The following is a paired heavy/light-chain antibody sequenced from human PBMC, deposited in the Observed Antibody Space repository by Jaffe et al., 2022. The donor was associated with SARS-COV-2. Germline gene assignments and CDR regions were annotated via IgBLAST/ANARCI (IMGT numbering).Heavy chain of an antibody. J-gene: IGHJ5*02. V-gene: IGHV1-46*01. D-gene: IGHD2-21*02. CDR2: INPNGGAA. CDR1: GYTFTNHW. CDR3: ARDHSSGCGGDCYYWWFDP. Sequence: QVQLVQSGAEVKKPGASVKVSCKASGYTFTNHWIHWVRQAPGQGLEWMGIINPNGGAASYSQKFQGRVTLTRDMSTSTVYMEMSSLTSEDTGVYYCARDHSSGCGGDCYYWWFDPWGQGTLVTVSS.
Light chain of an antibody. CDR2: GQN. V-gene: IGLV3-19*01. J-gene: IGLJ3*02. Sequence: SSEVNQDPAVSVALGQTVRITCQGDSFRRHYASWYQQKPGQTPVLVIYGQNNRPSGIPDRFSASNSGNTGSLTITGAQAEDEADYYCFSRDTSGNQPWVFGGGTKLTVL. CDR3: FSRDTSGNQPWV. CDR1: SFRRHY.